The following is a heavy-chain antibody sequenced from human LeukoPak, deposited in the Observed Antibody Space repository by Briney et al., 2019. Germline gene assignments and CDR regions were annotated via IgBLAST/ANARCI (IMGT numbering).Heavy chain of an antibody. CDR3: ARELWFANAPGSWLDP. V-gene: IGHV4-30-2*01. CDR1: GDSISSGGYA. D-gene: IGHD3-10*01. J-gene: IGHJ5*02. Sequence: SETLSLTCVVSGDSISSGGYAWSWIRQPPGKGLEWIGYIFHTGSTFYNPSLKSRVTISVDNSKNQFSLRLSSVTAADTAVYYCARELWFANAPGSWLDPWGQGTVVTV. CDR2: IFHTGST.